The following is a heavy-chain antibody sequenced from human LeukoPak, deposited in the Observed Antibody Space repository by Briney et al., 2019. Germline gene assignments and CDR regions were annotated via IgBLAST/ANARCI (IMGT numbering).Heavy chain of an antibody. CDR1: GFTFSSYS. Sequence: GGSLRLSCAGSGFTFSSYSMNWVRHAPGKGLEWVSYIGHTGSITDYADSVKGRFTISRDNSKNTLYLQMNSLRAEDTAVYYCARSLYGDYANWFDPWGQGTLVTVSS. D-gene: IGHD4-17*01. V-gene: IGHV3-48*01. J-gene: IGHJ5*02. CDR3: ARSLYGDYANWFDP. CDR2: IGHTGSIT.